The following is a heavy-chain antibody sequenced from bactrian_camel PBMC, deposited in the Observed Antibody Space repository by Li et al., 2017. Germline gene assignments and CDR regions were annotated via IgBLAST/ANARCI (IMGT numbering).Heavy chain of an antibody. CDR3: ASVIGDSWFREYRY. J-gene: IGHJ4*01. Sequence: QVQLVESGGGSVQAGGPLELSCVVSQHTLSTYLMAWFRQAPGKEREGVAAIDSDDSTYYRDSVKGRFTVSRDNAKNTLYLQLNSLKTQDTAMYYCASVIGDSWFREYRYWGQGTQVTVS. CDR2: IDSDDST. D-gene: IGHD6*01. CDR1: QHTLSTYL. V-gene: IGHV3S55*01.